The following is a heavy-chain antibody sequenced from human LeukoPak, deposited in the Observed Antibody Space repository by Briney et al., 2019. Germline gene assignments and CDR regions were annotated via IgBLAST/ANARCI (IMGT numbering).Heavy chain of an antibody. CDR2: IRYDGTNK. CDR3: AKDRDYGDYPSAYYYYMDV. Sequence: GGALRLSCAASGFTFSTYGIHWVRQAPGKGLEWVAFIRYDGTNKWYANSVKGRFTISRDNSKNMLYLQMNSLRAEDTAVYHCAKDRDYGDYPSAYYYYMDVWGKGTTVTVSS. D-gene: IGHD4-17*01. CDR1: GFTFSTYG. V-gene: IGHV3-30*02. J-gene: IGHJ6*03.